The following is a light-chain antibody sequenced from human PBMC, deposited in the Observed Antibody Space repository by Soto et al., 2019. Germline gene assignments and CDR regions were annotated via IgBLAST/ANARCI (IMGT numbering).Light chain of an antibody. V-gene: IGKV1-9*01. J-gene: IGKJ4*01. CDR3: QQLDSSLFS. Sequence: DIQLTQSPSFLSASVGDRVTITCRASQGISNYLAWYQQKSGRAPELLIYAASTLQSGVPSRFSGSGSGTEFTLTISSLQPEDFATYYCQQLDSSLFSFGGGTTVEIK. CDR1: QGISNY. CDR2: AAS.